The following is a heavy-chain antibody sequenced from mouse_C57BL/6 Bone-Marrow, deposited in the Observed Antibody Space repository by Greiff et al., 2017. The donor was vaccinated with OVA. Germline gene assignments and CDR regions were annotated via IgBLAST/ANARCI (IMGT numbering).Heavy chain of an antibody. CDR3: AGSFYRSYVGTGWFAY. V-gene: IGHV1-72*01. D-gene: IGHD1-1*01. CDR2: IDPNSGGT. CDR1: GYTFTSYW. J-gene: IGHJ3*01. Sequence: QVQLQQPGAELVKPGASVKLSCKASGYTFTSYWMHWVKQRPGRGLEWIGRIDPNSGGTKNNEKFKSKATLTVDKPSSTAYMQLSSLTSEDSAVYYCAGSFYRSYVGTGWFAYWGQGTLVTVSA.